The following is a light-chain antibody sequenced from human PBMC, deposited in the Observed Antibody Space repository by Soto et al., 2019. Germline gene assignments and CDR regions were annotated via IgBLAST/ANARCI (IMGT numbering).Light chain of an antibody. J-gene: IGKJ1*01. CDR1: QSVNSN. V-gene: IGKV3-15*01. Sequence: SQSPATLSVSPGERATLSCRASQSVNSNLAWYQQKLGQAPRVVIYGASTRAAGIPARFSGSGSGTEFILTISSLQSEDFAFYYCQHYNTWPWTFAQGTKVDI. CDR2: GAS. CDR3: QHYNTWPWT.